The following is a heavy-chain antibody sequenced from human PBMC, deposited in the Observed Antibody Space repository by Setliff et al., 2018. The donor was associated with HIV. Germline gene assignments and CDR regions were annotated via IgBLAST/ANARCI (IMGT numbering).Heavy chain of an antibody. Sequence: ASVKVSCKPSGYSFTNHYMHWVRQAPGQGLEWMGVINPTGGSTRNTQRFQGRVAMTRDTSTSTVYMELCSLRSEDTAVYYCASAGAWQRNALDIWGQGTMVTVSS. CDR3: ASAGAWQRNALDI. CDR1: GYSFTNHY. J-gene: IGHJ3*02. D-gene: IGHD5-12*01. CDR2: INPTGGST. V-gene: IGHV1-46*01.